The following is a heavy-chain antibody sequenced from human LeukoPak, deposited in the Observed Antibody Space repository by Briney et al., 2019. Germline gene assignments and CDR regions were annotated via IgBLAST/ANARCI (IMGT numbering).Heavy chain of an antibody. Sequence: ASVKVSCKASGYTFTGYYMHWVRQAPGQGLEWMGWINPNSGGTNYAQKLQGRVTMTTDTSTSTAYMELRSLRSDDTAVYYCARDYYDFWSGYYTVITDYWGQGTLVTVSS. CDR3: ARDYYDFWSGYYTVITDY. CDR2: INPNSGGT. D-gene: IGHD3-3*01. CDR1: GYTFTGYY. J-gene: IGHJ4*02. V-gene: IGHV1-2*02.